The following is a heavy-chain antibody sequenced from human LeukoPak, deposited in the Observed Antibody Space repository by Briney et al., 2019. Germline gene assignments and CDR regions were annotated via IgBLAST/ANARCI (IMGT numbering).Heavy chain of an antibody. CDR2: ISWNSGSI. CDR3: ARDYDSSGYSDAFDI. CDR1: GFTFDDYA. V-gene: IGHV3-9*01. D-gene: IGHD3-22*01. Sequence: GGSLRLSCAASGFTFDDYAMHWVRQAPGKGLEWVSGISWNSGSIGYADSVKGRFTISRDNAKNSLYLQMNSLRAEDTAVYYCARDYDSSGYSDAFDIWGQGTMVTVSS. J-gene: IGHJ3*02.